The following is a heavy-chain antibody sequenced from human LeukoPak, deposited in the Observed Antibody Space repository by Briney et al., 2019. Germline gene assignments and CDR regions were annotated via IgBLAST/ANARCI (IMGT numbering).Heavy chain of an antibody. CDR2: IYYSGST. CDR1: GGSISIYY. V-gene: IGHV4-59*01. J-gene: IGHJ6*02. Sequence: SETLSLTCTVSGGSISIYYWSWIRQPPGKGLEWIGYIYYSGSTNYNPSLKSRVTISVDTSKNQFSLKLSSVTAADTAVYYCASSRYYYDSSGYYRVYYYYGMDVWGQGTTVTVSS. CDR3: ASSRYYYDSSGYYRVYYYYGMDV. D-gene: IGHD3-22*01.